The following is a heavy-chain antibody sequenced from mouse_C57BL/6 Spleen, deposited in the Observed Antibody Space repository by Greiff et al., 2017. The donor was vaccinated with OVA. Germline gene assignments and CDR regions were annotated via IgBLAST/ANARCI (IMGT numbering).Heavy chain of an antibody. D-gene: IGHD2-4*01. CDR3: ARLRYDYDDAMDY. J-gene: IGHJ4*01. CDR1: GFTFSDYG. Sequence: EVQRVESGGGLVKPGGSLKLSCAASGFTFSDYGMHWVRQAPEKGLEWVAYISSGSSTIYYADTVKGRFTISRDNAKNTLFLQMTSLRSEDTAMYYCARLRYDYDDAMDYWGQGTSVTVSS. CDR2: ISSGSSTI. V-gene: IGHV5-17*01.